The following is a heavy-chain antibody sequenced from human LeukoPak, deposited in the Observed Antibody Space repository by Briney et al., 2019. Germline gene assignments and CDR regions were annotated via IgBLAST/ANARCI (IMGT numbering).Heavy chain of an antibody. J-gene: IGHJ4*02. V-gene: IGHV3-48*03. D-gene: IGHD3-10*01. CDR1: GFTFSSYE. CDR3: ASLPRFGELSLFTGPN. CDR2: ISSSGSTI. Sequence: GGSLRLSCAASGFTFSSYEMNWVRQAPGKGLEWVSYISSSGSTIYYADSVKGRFTISRDNAKNSLYLQMNSLRAEDTAVYYCASLPRFGELSLFTGPNWGQGTLVTVSS.